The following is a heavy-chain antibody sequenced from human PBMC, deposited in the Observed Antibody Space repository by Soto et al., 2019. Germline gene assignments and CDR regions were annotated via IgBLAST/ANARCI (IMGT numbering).Heavy chain of an antibody. CDR3: SRSLDS. CDR1: GFTFSTYW. V-gene: IGHV3-7*01. J-gene: IGHJ4*02. Sequence: GGALGLSCAASGFTFSTYWMDWVRQTPGKGLEWVANINQDGSEKNYVDSVKGRFTIYRDNAKNSLYLQMSSLTAEDSALYYCSRSLDSWGQGTLVPVSS. CDR2: INQDGSEK.